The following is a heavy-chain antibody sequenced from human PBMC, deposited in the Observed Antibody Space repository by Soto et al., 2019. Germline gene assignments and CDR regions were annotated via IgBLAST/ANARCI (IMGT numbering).Heavy chain of an antibody. J-gene: IGHJ4*02. D-gene: IGHD3-16*01. CDR2: IDFSGRT. Sequence: PSETLSLTCTVSGYSLSSNTCYWGWIRQPPGKGLEWIGNIDFSGRTSYNPSLRSRVTISADASKKQFSLKLTSVTAADTAIYYCARHGGEGIVITLGEVIPRVAFDSWGQGTVVTVSS. CDR3: ARHGGEGIVITLGEVIPRVAFDS. CDR1: GYSLSSNTCY. V-gene: IGHV4-39*01.